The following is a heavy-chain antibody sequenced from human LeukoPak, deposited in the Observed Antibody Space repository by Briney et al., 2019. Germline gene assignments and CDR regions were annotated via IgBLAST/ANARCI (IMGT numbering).Heavy chain of an antibody. CDR2: ISAYNGNT. V-gene: IGHV1-18*01. CDR1: GYTFTSYG. J-gene: IGHJ4*02. D-gene: IGHD4-11*01. Sequence: ASVKVSCKASGYTFTSYGISWVRQAPGQGLEWMGWISAYNGNTKGAQKLEGRVTVTTDTSTSTAYMELRSLRSDDTAVYYCARETTAYFDYWGQGTLVIVSS. CDR3: ARETTAYFDY.